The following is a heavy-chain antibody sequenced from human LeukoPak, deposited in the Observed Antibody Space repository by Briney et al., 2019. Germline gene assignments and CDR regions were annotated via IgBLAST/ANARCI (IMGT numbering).Heavy chain of an antibody. J-gene: IGHJ6*04. CDR3: ARKAYGLDV. CDR1: GFIFSSYW. Sequence: GGSLRLSCAPSGFIFSSYWMSWVRQAPGKGLEWVANIKKDGSEKYYVDSVKGRFTISRDNGKNSLYLQMNSLRAEDTAVYYCARKAYGLDVWGKGTTVTVSS. V-gene: IGHV3-7*03. CDR2: IKKDGSEK.